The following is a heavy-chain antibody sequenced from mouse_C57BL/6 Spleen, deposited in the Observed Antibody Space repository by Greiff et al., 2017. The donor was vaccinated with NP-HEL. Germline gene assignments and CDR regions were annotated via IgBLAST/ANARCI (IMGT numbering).Heavy chain of an antibody. D-gene: IGHD1-1*01. CDR3: SRKYYGSSPHWYFDV. CDR1: GYTFTDYY. CDR2: INPYNGGT. V-gene: IGHV1-19*01. Sequence: EVQLQQSGPVLVKPGASVKMSCKASGYTFTDYYMNWVKQSPGKSLEWIGVINPYNGGTSYNQKFKGKATLTVDKSSSTAYMELNSLTSEDSAVYYCSRKYYGSSPHWYFDVWGTGTTVTVSS. J-gene: IGHJ1*03.